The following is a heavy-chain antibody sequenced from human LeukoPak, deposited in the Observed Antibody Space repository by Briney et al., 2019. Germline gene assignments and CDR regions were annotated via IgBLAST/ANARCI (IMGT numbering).Heavy chain of an antibody. V-gene: IGHV1-24*01. J-gene: IGHJ3*02. CDR1: GYTLNALS. CDR3: ATDRNDPDAFDI. CDR2: LDPVDGET. Sequence: ASVKVSCKASGYTLNALSIHWVRQAPGKGLEWMGGLDPVDGETIYAQRFQGRVTMTEDTSTDTAYMELSSLRSEDTAVYYCATDRNDPDAFDIWGQGTMVTVSP.